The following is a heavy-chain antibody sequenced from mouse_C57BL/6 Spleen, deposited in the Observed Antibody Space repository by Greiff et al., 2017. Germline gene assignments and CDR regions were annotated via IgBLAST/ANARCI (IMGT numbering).Heavy chain of an antibody. CDR1: GFTFSDYY. CDR3: ARAAYYSNTDAMDY. J-gene: IGHJ4*01. D-gene: IGHD2-5*01. Sequence: EVQVVESEGGLVQPGSSMKLSCTASGFTFSDYYMAWVRQVPEKGLEWVANINYDGSSTYYLDSLKSRFIISRDNAKNILYLQMSSLKSEDTATYYCARAAYYSNTDAMDYWGQGTSVTVSS. V-gene: IGHV5-16*01. CDR2: INYDGSST.